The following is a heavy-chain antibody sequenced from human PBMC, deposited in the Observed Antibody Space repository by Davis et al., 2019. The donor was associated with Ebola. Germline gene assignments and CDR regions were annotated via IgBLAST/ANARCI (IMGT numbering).Heavy chain of an antibody. D-gene: IGHD4-17*01. CDR2: INHSGST. Sequence: MPSETLSLTCAVYGGSFSGHYWSWIRQPPGKGLEWIGEINHSGSTNYNPSLKSRVTISVDTSKNQFSLKLSSVTAADTAVYYCARETTVTLIDYWGQGTLVTVSS. CDR1: GGSFSGHY. J-gene: IGHJ4*02. V-gene: IGHV4-34*01. CDR3: ARETTVTLIDY.